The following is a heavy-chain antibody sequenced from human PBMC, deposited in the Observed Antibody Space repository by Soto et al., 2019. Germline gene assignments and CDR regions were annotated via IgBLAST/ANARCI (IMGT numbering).Heavy chain of an antibody. J-gene: IGHJ3*02. CDR2: IRSKANSYAT. CDR3: TRLVVVLEGSFDI. Sequence: GGSLRLSCAASGFTFSGSAMHWVRQASGKGLEWVGRIRSKANSYATAYAASVKGRFTISRDDSKNTAYLQMNSLKTEDTAVYYCTRLVVVLEGSFDIWGQGTMVTVSS. D-gene: IGHD3-22*01. V-gene: IGHV3-73*01. CDR1: GFTFSGSA.